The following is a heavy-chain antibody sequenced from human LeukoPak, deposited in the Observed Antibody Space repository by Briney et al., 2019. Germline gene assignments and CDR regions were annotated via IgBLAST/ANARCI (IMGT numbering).Heavy chain of an antibody. CDR1: GFTFDDYT. Sequence: GGSLRLSCAASGFTFDDYTMHWVRQAPGKGLEWVSLISWDGGSTYYADSVKGRFTISRDNSKNSLYLQMNSLRTEDTALYYCAKGPAAGTFSYYYYMDVWGKGTTVTISS. CDR2: ISWDGGST. J-gene: IGHJ6*03. CDR3: AKGPAAGTFSYYYYMDV. V-gene: IGHV3-43*01. D-gene: IGHD6-13*01.